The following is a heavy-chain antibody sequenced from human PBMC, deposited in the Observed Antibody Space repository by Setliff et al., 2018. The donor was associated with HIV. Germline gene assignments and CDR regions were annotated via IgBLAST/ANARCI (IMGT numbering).Heavy chain of an antibody. CDR2: IYYSGRT. J-gene: IGHJ3*02. CDR1: NGSISSHY. D-gene: IGHD5-18*01. V-gene: IGHV4-59*11. CDR3: ARATPGYNYGARHAFDI. Sequence: SETLSLTCTVSNGSISSHYWSWVRQPPGKRLEWIGYIYYSGRTYYKPSLKSRVTISVDKSKNQFSLKLSSVTAADTAVYYCARATPGYNYGARHAFDIWGQGTEVTVSS.